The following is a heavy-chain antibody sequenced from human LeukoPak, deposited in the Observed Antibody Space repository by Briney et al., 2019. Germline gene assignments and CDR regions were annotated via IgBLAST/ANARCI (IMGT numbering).Heavy chain of an antibody. Sequence: GGSLRLSCAASGFTFSASWMSWVRQAPGKGLEWVANIKEDGSAKYYVDSVSGRFTISRDNAKNSLFLQMNSLRAEDTAVYYCARDAVGGTYRYWGQGTLVTVSS. D-gene: IGHD1-26*01. J-gene: IGHJ4*02. CDR1: GFTFSASW. CDR3: ARDAVGGTYRY. CDR2: IKEDGSAK. V-gene: IGHV3-7*04.